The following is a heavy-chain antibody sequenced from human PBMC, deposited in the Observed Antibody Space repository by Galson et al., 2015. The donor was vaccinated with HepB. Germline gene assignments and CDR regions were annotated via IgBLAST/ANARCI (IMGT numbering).Heavy chain of an antibody. Sequence: SVKVSCKASGYTFTSYGISWVRQAPGQGLEWMGWISAYNGNTNYAQKLQGRVTMTTDTSTSTAYMELRSLRSDDTAVYYCARNWGDLWTDWFDPWGQGTLVTVSS. V-gene: IGHV1-18*04. D-gene: IGHD3-10*01. J-gene: IGHJ5*02. CDR1: GYTFTSYG. CDR2: ISAYNGNT. CDR3: ARNWGDLWTDWFDP.